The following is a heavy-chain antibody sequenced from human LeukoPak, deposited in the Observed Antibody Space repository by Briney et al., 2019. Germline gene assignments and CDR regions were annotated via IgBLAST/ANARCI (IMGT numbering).Heavy chain of an antibody. D-gene: IGHD5-12*01. J-gene: IGHJ6*03. Sequence: SVKVSCKASGGTFSSYAISWVRQAPGQGLEWMGGIIPIFGTANYAQKFQGRVTITADESTSTAYMELSSLRSEDTAVYYCAGGYSGYGGGYYYYYMDVWGKGTTVTISS. CDR3: AGGYSGYGGGYYYYYMDV. CDR1: GGTFSSYA. CDR2: IIPIFGTA. V-gene: IGHV1-69*13.